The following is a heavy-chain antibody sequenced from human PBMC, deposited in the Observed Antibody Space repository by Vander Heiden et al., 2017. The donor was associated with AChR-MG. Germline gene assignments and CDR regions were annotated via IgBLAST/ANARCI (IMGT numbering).Heavy chain of an antibody. CDR3: ARVGYYDSSGYYDFDY. Sequence: QVPLVQSGAEVKKPGASVKVSCKASGYTFTRYGISWVRQAPGQGLEWMGWISAYNGNTNYAQKLQGRVTMTTDTSTSTAYMELRSLRSDDTAVYYCARVGYYDSSGYYDFDYWGQGTLVTVSS. V-gene: IGHV1-18*01. J-gene: IGHJ4*02. CDR1: GYTFTRYG. CDR2: ISAYNGNT. D-gene: IGHD3-22*01.